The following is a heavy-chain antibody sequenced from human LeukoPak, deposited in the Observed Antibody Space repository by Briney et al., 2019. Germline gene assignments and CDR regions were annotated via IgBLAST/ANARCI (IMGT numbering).Heavy chain of an antibody. Sequence: PGGSLRLSCTASGFTFGDYAMSWFRQAPGKGLEWVGFIRSKAYGGTTEYAASVKGRFTISRDDSKSIAYLQMNSLKTEDTAVYYCTRVMSHVAAAAGFDYWGQGTLVTVSS. J-gene: IGHJ4*02. CDR1: GFTFGDYA. V-gene: IGHV3-49*03. CDR3: TRVMSHVAAAAGFDY. D-gene: IGHD6-13*01. CDR2: IRSKAYGGTT.